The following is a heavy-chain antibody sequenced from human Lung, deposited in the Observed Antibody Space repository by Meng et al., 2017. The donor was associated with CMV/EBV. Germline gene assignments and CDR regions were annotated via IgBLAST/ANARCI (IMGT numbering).Heavy chain of an antibody. CDR2: IIPIFGTA. CDR3: ARTTYQLKHLSYSSSWYLWFDP. V-gene: IGHV1-69*05. CDR1: GGTFSSYA. J-gene: IGHJ5*02. Sequence: SVKVSXKASGGTFSSYAISWVRQAPGQGLEWMGGIIPIFGTANYAQKFQGRVTITTDESTSTAYMELSSLRSEDTAVYYCARTTYQLKHLSYSSSWYLWFDPWGQGTXVTVSS. D-gene: IGHD6-13*01.